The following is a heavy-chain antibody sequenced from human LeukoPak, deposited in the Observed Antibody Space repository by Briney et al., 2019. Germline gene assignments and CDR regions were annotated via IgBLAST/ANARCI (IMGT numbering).Heavy chain of an antibody. CDR3: AKDFYYYDSSGYYWSRNQYYFDY. J-gene: IGHJ4*02. CDR1: GFTFGDYS. D-gene: IGHD3-22*01. CDR2: ISGSGGST. Sequence: GGSLRLSCTASGFTFGDYSMNWVRQAPGKGLEWVSAISGSGGSTYYADSVKGRFTISRDNSKNTLYLQMNSLRAEDTAVYYCAKDFYYYDSSGYYWSRNQYYFDYWGQGTLVTVSS. V-gene: IGHV3-23*01.